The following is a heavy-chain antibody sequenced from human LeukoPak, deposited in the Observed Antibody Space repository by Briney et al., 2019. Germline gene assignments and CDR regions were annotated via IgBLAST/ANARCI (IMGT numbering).Heavy chain of an antibody. Sequence: GGSLRLSCAGSRFTFSDYYMSWIRQAPGKGLEWVSYISGSGTTILYADSVKGRLTISRGNAKNSVYLQMNSLRAEDTALYYCARDRGPAGYLDYWGQGTLVTVSS. J-gene: IGHJ4*02. CDR1: RFTFSDYY. D-gene: IGHD3-22*01. CDR3: ARDRGPAGYLDY. V-gene: IGHV3-11*01. CDR2: ISGSGTTI.